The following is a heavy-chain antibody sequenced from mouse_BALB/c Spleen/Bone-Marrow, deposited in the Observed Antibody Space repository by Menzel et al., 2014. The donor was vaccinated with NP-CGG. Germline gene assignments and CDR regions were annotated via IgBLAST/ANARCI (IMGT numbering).Heavy chain of an antibody. CDR3: VRGIYYYGSNYKNSALDY. Sequence: EVKLVESGGGLVQPKGLLILSCAASGFTFNTFAMNWVRQAPGKGLEWVARIRSKSNNFATYYADSVKDRFTISRDDSQSMLYLQMNNLKTEDTAMYYCVRGIYYYGSNYKNSALDYWGQGTSVTVSS. CDR2: IRSKSNNFAT. D-gene: IGHD1-1*01. J-gene: IGHJ4*01. CDR1: GFTFNTFA. V-gene: IGHV10-1*02.